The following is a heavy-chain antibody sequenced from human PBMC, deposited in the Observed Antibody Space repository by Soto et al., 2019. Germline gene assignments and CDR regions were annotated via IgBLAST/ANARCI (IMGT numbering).Heavy chain of an antibody. CDR1: GFSFSISP. J-gene: IGHJ4*02. CDR2: ISYDGTNK. Sequence: LRLSFAASGFSFSISPMHWVRQAPGKGPEWVALISYDGTNKFYADSVKGRFTISRDNSKSTLYLQVDSLRPEDAAVYYCARDPKTSGGQHWAFNYFDSWGQGTLVTVSS. D-gene: IGHD7-27*01. V-gene: IGHV3-30-3*01. CDR3: ARDPKTSGGQHWAFNYFDS.